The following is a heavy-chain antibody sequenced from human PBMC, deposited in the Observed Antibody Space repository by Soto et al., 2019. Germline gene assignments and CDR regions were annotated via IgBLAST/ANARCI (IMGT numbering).Heavy chain of an antibody. CDR1: GFTFSKYA. Sequence: GGSLRLSCEASGFTFSKYAMIWVRQAPGKGQEWVSGITGSGLTIEHSASVKGRFTISRDNSKNTVYLQMNSLRAEDTAIYYCAKDDVSGDGLRLVSDWGQGTLVTVSS. CDR2: ITGSGLTI. CDR3: AKDDVSGDGLRLVSD. J-gene: IGHJ4*02. D-gene: IGHD2-21*02. V-gene: IGHV3-23*01.